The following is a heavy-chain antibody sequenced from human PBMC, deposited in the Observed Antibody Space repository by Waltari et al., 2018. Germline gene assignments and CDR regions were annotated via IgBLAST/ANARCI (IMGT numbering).Heavy chain of an antibody. D-gene: IGHD3-22*01. CDR1: GFTFSSYA. Sequence: EVQLLESGGGLVQPGGSLRLSCAASGFTFSSYAMSWVRQAPGTGLEWVSAISGSGGRTDYADSVKGRFTISRDNSKNTLYLQMNSLRAEDTAVYYCAKTNYYDSSGYYLGYFQHWGQGTLVTVSS. CDR2: ISGSGGRT. J-gene: IGHJ1*01. V-gene: IGHV3-23*01. CDR3: AKTNYYDSSGYYLGYFQH.